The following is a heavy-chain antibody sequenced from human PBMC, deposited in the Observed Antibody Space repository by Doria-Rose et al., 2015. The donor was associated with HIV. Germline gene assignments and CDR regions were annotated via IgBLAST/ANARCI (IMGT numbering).Heavy chain of an antibody. J-gene: IGHJ4*02. Sequence: WVRQAAGKGLEWVGRIYSTGSTNYNPSLQSRVTISIDTSRSQFSLSLRSVTAADTAFYFCARDRGDYWGQGALVTVSS. CDR3: ARDRGDY. V-gene: IGHV4-4*07. CDR2: IYSTGST.